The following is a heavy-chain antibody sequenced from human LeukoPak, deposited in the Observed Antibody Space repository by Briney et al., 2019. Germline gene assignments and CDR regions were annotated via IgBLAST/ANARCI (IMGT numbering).Heavy chain of an antibody. J-gene: IGHJ4*02. Sequence: GGSLRLSCAASGFTFRSYWMSWVRQAPGKGLEWVANINQDGSEKYYVDSVKGRFTISRDNTKKSLYLQMKSLRGEDTAVYYCARDRTLDAILNWGQGTLVTV. CDR1: GFTFRSYW. CDR2: INQDGSEK. CDR3: ARDRTLDAILN. D-gene: IGHD2-8*01. V-gene: IGHV3-7*05.